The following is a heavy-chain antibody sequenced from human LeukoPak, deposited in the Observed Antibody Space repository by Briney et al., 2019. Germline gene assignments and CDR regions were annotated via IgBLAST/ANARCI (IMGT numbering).Heavy chain of an antibody. V-gene: IGHV4-31*02. CDR3: ARGIVVVITGHVDAFDI. J-gene: IGHJ3*02. Sequence: PSETLSLTCTVSGGSISSGGYYWSWIRQHPGTGLEWTGYIYYSGSTYYNPSLKSRVTISVDTSKNQFSLKLSSVTAADTAVYYCARGIVVVITGHVDAFDIWGQGTMVTVSS. CDR2: IYYSGST. D-gene: IGHD3-22*01. CDR1: GGSISSGGYY.